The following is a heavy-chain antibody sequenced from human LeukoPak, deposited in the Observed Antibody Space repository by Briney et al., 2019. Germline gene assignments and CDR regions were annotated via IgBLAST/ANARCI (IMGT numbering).Heavy chain of an antibody. CDR1: GFTFSSYS. CDR2: INQDGSVK. Sequence: GGSLRLSCAASGFTFSSYSMNWVRQAPGKGLEWVANINQDGSVKQYVDSLKGRFTISRDNAKNSMYLQMNSLRAEDTAIYYCAKKYGVTVYGSGLNYFDYWGQGTLVTVSS. V-gene: IGHV3-7*03. D-gene: IGHD6-19*01. CDR3: AKKYGVTVYGSGLNYFDY. J-gene: IGHJ4*02.